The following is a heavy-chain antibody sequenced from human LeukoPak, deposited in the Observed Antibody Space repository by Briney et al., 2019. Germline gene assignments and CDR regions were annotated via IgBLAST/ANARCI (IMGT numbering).Heavy chain of an antibody. V-gene: IGHV1-69*05. CDR3: AESSGGEYYFDY. CDR1: GGAFSSYA. CDR2: IIPIFGTA. J-gene: IGHJ4*02. D-gene: IGHD1-14*01. Sequence: SVKVSCKASGGAFSSYAISWVRQAPGQGLEWMGRIIPIFGTANYAQKFQGRVTITTDESTSTAYMELSSLRSEDTAVYYCAESSGGEYYFDYWGQGTLVTVSS.